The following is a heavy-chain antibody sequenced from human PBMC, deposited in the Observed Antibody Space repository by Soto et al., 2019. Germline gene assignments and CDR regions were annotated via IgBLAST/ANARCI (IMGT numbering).Heavy chain of an antibody. D-gene: IGHD4-4*01. CDR1: GGSISSYY. Sequence: SETLSLTCTVSGGSISSYYWSWIRQPPGKGLEWIGYVYYSGITNYNPSLKSRVTISVDTSKNQFSLKLTSVTAADTAVYYCAKFSNNFDYWGQGTLVTVSS. CDR3: AKFSNNFDY. CDR2: VYYSGIT. V-gene: IGHV4-59*01. J-gene: IGHJ4*02.